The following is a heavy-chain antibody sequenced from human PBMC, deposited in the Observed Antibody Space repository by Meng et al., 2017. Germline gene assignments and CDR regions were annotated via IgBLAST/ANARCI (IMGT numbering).Heavy chain of an antibody. CDR1: AFSVSSYS. V-gene: IGHV3-21*01. J-gene: IGHJ4*02. CDR3: ARAPVQLYSSSWPDY. CDR2: ISSSSSYI. D-gene: IGHD6-13*01. Sequence: EGWLVEVGGVLVRPGGSLRHSCAASAFSVSSYSMNWVRQAPGKGREWVSSISSSSSYIYYEDSVKGRFTISRYNAKNSLYLQMNSLRAEDTAVYYCARAPVQLYSSSWPDYWGQGTLVTVSS.